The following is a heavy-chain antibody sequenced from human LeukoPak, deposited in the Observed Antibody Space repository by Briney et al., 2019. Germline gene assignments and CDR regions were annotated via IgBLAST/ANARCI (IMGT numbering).Heavy chain of an antibody. CDR1: GYSFTSYW. CDR3: ARHIGYYDSSSYLDNWFDP. CDR2: IYPGDSNT. Sequence: GESLKISCKGSGYSFTSYWIAWVRQMSGKGLEWMGIIYPGDSNTRYSPSFQGQVTISADKSISTAYLQWSSLRASDTAMYYCARHIGYYDSSSYLDNWFDPWGQGTLVTVSS. D-gene: IGHD3-22*01. J-gene: IGHJ5*02. V-gene: IGHV5-51*01.